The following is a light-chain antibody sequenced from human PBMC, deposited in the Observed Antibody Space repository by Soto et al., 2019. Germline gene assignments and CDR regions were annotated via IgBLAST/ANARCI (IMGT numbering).Light chain of an antibody. V-gene: IGKV1D-12*01. CDR2: AAS. CDR3: QQAKSFPIN. CDR1: HGIGSW. J-gene: IGKJ5*01. Sequence: DIQMTQSPSSVSASVGDRVTITCRASHGIGSWLVWYQQKPGKAPNLLIYAASTLQSGVPSSFSLSRSETDFSLYFSSLQPLDFASYYCQQAKSFPINCGQGTRLEIK.